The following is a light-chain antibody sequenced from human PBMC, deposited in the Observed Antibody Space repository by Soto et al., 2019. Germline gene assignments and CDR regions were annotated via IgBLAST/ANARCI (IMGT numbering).Light chain of an antibody. V-gene: IGKV3-20*01. J-gene: IGKJ5*01. CDR3: QQYGSLIT. CDR1: QRLYNNY. CDR2: GAF. Sequence: EIVLTQSPGTLSLSPGERATLSCRASQRLYNNYLAWHQQKPGKAPRLLIYGAFSRATDIPDRFSGSGSGTDFTLTINRLEPEDSAVYYCQQYGSLITFGQGTRLEIK.